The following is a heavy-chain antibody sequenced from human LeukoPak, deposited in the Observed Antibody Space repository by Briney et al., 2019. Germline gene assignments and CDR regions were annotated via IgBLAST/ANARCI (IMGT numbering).Heavy chain of an antibody. V-gene: IGHV3-11*01. Sequence: GGSLRLSCAASGFTFSDYYMSWIRQAPGKGLEWVSYTSSSGSTIYYADSVKGRFTISRDNAKNSLYLQMNSLRAEDTAMYYCARALGYCSSTSCYMPERDYCYYYGMDVWGQGTTVTVSS. CDR1: GFTFSDYY. D-gene: IGHD2-2*02. J-gene: IGHJ6*02. CDR2: TSSSGSTI. CDR3: ARALGYCSSTSCYMPERDYCYYYGMDV.